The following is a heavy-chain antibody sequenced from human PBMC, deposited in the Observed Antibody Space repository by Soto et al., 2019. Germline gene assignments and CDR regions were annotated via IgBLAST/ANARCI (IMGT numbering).Heavy chain of an antibody. V-gene: IGHV3-23*01. CDR3: ARGVGYYDSSGYYPYYFDY. J-gene: IGHJ4*02. CDR2: ISATGGST. D-gene: IGHD3-22*01. Sequence: PGGSLRLSCAASGFTFNNYAMNWVRQAPGKGLEWVATISATGGSTYYADSVKGRFTISRDNSKNTLYLQMNSLRAEDTAVYYCARGVGYYDSSGYYPYYFDYWGQGTLVTVSS. CDR1: GFTFNNYA.